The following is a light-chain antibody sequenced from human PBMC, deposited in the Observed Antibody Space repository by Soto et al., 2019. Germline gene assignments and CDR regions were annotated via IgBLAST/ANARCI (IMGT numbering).Light chain of an antibody. CDR3: QQRYSTPQIT. CDR1: QSISSY. V-gene: IGKV1-39*01. CDR2: AAS. Sequence: DIQMTQSPSSLSASVGDSVTITCRASQSISSYLNWYQQKPGKAPKLLIYAASSLQSGVPSRFRGSGSGTDFTLTISSLQPEDFATYYCQQRYSTPQITFGQGTRLELK. J-gene: IGKJ5*01.